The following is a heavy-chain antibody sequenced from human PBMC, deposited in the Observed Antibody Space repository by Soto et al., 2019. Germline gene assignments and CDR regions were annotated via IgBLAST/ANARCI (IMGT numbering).Heavy chain of an antibody. D-gene: IGHD2-8*01. CDR2: IYHSGST. CDR3: ARVPGMVYATFDY. Sequence: SETMSLTCAVSGGSISSSNCWSWVRQPPGKGLEWIGEIYHSGSTNYNPSLKSRVTISVDKSKNQFSLKLSSVTAADTAVYYCARVPGMVYATFDYWGQGTLVTVSS. V-gene: IGHV4-4*02. CDR1: GGSISSSNC. J-gene: IGHJ4*02.